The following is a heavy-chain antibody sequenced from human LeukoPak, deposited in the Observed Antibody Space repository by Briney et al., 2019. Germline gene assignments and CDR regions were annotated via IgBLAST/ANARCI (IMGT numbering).Heavy chain of an antibody. CDR1: GFTFSSYG. Sequence: GGSLRLSCAASGFTFSSYGMHWVRQAPGKGLEWVAVICYDGSNKYYADSVKGRFTISRDNSKNTLYLQMNSLRAEDTAVYYCARDGNTAYYYGRDVWGQETTVTVSS. CDR2: ICYDGSNK. V-gene: IGHV3-33*01. J-gene: IGHJ6*02. CDR3: ARDGNTAYYYGRDV. D-gene: IGHD2/OR15-2a*01.